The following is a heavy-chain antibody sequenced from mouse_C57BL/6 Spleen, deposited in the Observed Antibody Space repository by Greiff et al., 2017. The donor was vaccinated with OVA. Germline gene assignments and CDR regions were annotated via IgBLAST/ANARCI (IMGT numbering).Heavy chain of an antibody. CDR3: AKRAYSVYYFDD. CDR2: IYPGSGST. Sequence: QVQLKQSGAELVKPGASVKMSCKASGYTFTSYWITWVKQRPGQGLEWIGDIYPGSGSTNYNEKFKSKATLTVDTSSSTAYMQLSSLTSEDSAVCYCAKRAYSVYYFDDWGQGTTLTVAS. V-gene: IGHV1-55*01. CDR1: GYTFTSYW. D-gene: IGHD3-3*01. J-gene: IGHJ2*01.